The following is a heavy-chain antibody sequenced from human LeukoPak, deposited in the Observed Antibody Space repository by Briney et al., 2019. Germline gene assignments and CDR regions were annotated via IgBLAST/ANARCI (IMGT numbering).Heavy chain of an antibody. CDR3: ARADYYGSSAYPY. D-gene: IGHD3-22*01. V-gene: IGHV4-39*01. CDR1: GGSISSSSYY. Sequence: SETLSLTCSVSGGSISSSSYYWGWIRQPPGKGLEWIASIYYTGNTYYNPSLKGRVTISVDTSKNQFSLKLSSVTASDTAVYYCARADYYGSSAYPYWGQGTLVTVSS. J-gene: IGHJ4*02. CDR2: IYYTGNT.